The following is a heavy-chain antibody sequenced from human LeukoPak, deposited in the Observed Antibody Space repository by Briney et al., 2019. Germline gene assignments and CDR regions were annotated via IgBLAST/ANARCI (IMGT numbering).Heavy chain of an antibody. J-gene: IGHJ5*02. V-gene: IGHV4-34*01. CDR1: GGSFSGYY. Sequence: SGTLSLTCAVYGGSFSGYYWSWIRQPPGKGLEWIGEINHSGSTNYNPSLKSRVTISVDTSKNQFSLKLSSVTAADTAVYYCALPGGDMGWFDPWGQGTLVTVSS. CDR2: INHSGST. CDR3: ALPGGDMGWFDP. D-gene: IGHD3-16*01.